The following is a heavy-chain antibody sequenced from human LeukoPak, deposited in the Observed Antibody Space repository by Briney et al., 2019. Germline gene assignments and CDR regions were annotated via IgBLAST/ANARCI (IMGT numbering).Heavy chain of an antibody. CDR2: INPSGGST. CDR1: GYTFTSYY. J-gene: IGHJ4*02. Sequence: GASVKVSSKASGYTFTSYYMHWVRQAPGQGLQWMGIINPSGGSTNYAQKFQGRVTMTRDTSTSTVYMELSSLRSEDTAVYYCARAASSSGRRLDYWGQGTLVTVSS. CDR3: ARAASSSGRRLDY. D-gene: IGHD3-10*01. V-gene: IGHV1-46*01.